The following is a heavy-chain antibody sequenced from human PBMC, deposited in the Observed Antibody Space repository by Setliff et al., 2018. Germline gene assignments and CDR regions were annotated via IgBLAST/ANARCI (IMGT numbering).Heavy chain of an antibody. CDR1: GESFSGYF. D-gene: IGHD2-15*01. V-gene: IGHV4-34*01. CDR3: ARGGGSVLPNYYYFNYMDV. Sequence: PSETLSLTCAVYGESFSGYFWSWIRQTPEKGLEWIGEISHSGNTNSNPSLKSRVTISVDTSKNQFSLQLTSVTAADTAIYYCARGGGSVLPNYYYFNYMDVWGKGTTVTVSS. CDR2: ISHSGNT. J-gene: IGHJ6*03.